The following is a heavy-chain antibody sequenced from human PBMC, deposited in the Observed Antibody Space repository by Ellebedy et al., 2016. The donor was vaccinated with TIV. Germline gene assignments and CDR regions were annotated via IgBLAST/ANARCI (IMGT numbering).Heavy chain of an antibody. D-gene: IGHD3-22*01. CDR1: GGSFSGYY. CDR3: ARERGPLNYYDSSGFDY. Sequence: SETLSLTCAVYGGSFSGYYWNWIRQPPGKGLEWIGEINHSGSTNYNPSLKSRVTISVDTSKNQFSLKLSSVTAADTAVYYCARERGPLNYYDSSGFDYWGQGTLVTVSS. V-gene: IGHV4-34*01. J-gene: IGHJ4*02. CDR2: INHSGST.